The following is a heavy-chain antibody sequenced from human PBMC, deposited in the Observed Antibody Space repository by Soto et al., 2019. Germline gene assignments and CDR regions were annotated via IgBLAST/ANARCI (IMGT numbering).Heavy chain of an antibody. V-gene: IGHV4-59*01. D-gene: IGHD6-13*01. Sequence: QVQLQESGPGLVKPSETLSLTCTVSGGSISSYYWTWIRQPPGKGLEWVGYVYYSGTTYYNPSLPSRVTISVATSKNQFPLKVKSVTAADTAIYYCARAGSTWRYFFDYWGQGSLVTVSS. CDR2: VYYSGTT. CDR1: GGSISSYY. J-gene: IGHJ4*02. CDR3: ARAGSTWRYFFDY.